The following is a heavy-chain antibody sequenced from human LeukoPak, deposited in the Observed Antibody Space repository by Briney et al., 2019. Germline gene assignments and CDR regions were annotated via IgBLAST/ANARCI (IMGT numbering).Heavy chain of an antibody. V-gene: IGHV4-4*07. CDR2: IYTSGST. D-gene: IGHD6-19*01. CDR3: AREGASGWTYYFDY. J-gene: IGHJ4*02. Sequence: PSETLSLTCTVSGGSIRSYYWSWIRQPAGNGLEWIGRIYTSGSTNYNPSLKSRVTMSVDTSKNQFSLKLSSVTAADTAVYYCAREGASGWTYYFDYWGQGTLVTVSS. CDR1: GGSIRSYY.